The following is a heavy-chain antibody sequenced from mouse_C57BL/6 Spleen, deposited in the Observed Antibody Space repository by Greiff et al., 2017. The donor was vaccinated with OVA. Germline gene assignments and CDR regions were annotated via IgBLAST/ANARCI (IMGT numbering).Heavy chain of an antibody. CDR2: INPSSGYT. D-gene: IGHD2-4*01. CDR3: ARYDYDVYYAMDY. Sequence: VQLQQSGAELAKPGASVKLSCKASGYTFTSYWMHWVKQRPGQGLEWIGYINPSSGYTKYNQKFKDKVTLTADKSSSTAYMQLSSLTYEYSAVYYCARYDYDVYYAMDYWGQGTSVTVSS. V-gene: IGHV1-7*01. J-gene: IGHJ4*01. CDR1: GYTFTSYW.